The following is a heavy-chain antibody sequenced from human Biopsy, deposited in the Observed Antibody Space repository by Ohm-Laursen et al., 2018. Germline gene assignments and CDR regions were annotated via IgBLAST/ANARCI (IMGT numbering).Heavy chain of an antibody. CDR2: ISPKSGDT. Sequence: ASAKVSCKASGFSFTGYYIHWVRQAPGQGLEWMGWISPKSGDTNYAHKFQGNITMTRDTSMSTAYMEMSRLRCDDTAVYYCALQSVAQMKNFDYWGQGTLVIVSS. V-gene: IGHV1-2*02. D-gene: IGHD6-19*01. CDR1: GFSFTGYY. CDR3: ALQSVAQMKNFDY. J-gene: IGHJ4*02.